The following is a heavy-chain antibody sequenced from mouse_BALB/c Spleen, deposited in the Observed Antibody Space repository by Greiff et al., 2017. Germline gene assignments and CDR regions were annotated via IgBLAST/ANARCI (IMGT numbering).Heavy chain of an antibody. J-gene: IGHJ2*01. Sequence: EVLLVASGGGLVKPGGSLKLSCAASGFTFSSYTMSWVRQTPEKRLEWFATISSGGSYTYYPDSVKGRFTISRDNAKNTLYLQMSSLKSEDTAMYYCTRDWDDYFDYWGQGTTLTVSS. V-gene: IGHV5-6-4*01. D-gene: IGHD4-1*01. CDR3: TRDWDDYFDY. CDR1: GFTFSSYT. CDR2: ISSGGSYT.